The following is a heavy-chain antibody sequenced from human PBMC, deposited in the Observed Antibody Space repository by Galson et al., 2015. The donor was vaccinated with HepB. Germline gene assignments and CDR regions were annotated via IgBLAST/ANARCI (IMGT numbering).Heavy chain of an antibody. D-gene: IGHD2-2*01. CDR2: IRSKAYGGTT. CDR3: TRSGGCSSTSCYYFDY. CDR1: GFTFGDYA. J-gene: IGHJ4*02. V-gene: IGHV3-49*03. Sequence: SLRLSCAASGFTFGDYAMSWFRQAPGKGLEWVGFIRSKAYGGTTEYAASVKGRFTISRDDSKSIAYLQMNSLKTEDTAVYYCTRSGGCSSTSCYYFDYWGQGTLVTVSS.